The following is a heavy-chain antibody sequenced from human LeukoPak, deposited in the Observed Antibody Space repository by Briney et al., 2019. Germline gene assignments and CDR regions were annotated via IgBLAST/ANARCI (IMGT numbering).Heavy chain of an antibody. J-gene: IGHJ4*02. CDR2: ISYDGSRK. D-gene: IGHD6-19*01. V-gene: IGHV3-30*18. Sequence: GGSLRLSCAASGFTFRNYGMHWVRQAPDKGLEWVAVISYDGSRKYYADSVKGRFTISRDNSKNTLYLQMNSLRAEDTAVYYCAKDLGVQWLVPDYFDYWGQGTLVTVSS. CDR1: GFTFRNYG. CDR3: AKDLGVQWLVPDYFDY.